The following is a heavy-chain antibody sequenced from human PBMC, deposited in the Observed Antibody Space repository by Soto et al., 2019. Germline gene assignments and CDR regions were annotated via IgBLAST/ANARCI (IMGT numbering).Heavy chain of an antibody. V-gene: IGHV4-39*01. Sequence: SETLSLTCTVSGGSISSSSYYWGWIRQPPGKEQEWIECIFYSLCTYYNPSLKSRVIISVDTSKNHFSLKLCSVTAADTAVYYCARHLTYCSAGSCYSDFPYYGMDVWGQGTTVTVSS. D-gene: IGHD2-15*01. J-gene: IGHJ6*02. CDR1: GGSISSSSYY. CDR2: IFYSLCT. CDR3: ARHLTYCSAGSCYSDFPYYGMDV.